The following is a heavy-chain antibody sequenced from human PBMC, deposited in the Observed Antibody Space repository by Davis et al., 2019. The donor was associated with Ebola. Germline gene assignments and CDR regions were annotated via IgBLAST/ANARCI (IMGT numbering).Heavy chain of an antibody. CDR2: ISYDGSNK. V-gene: IGHV3-30*03. D-gene: IGHD4-23*01. J-gene: IGHJ6*04. CDR3: ARDPVDPESDYYFYGMDV. Sequence: GGSLRLSCAASGFTFSSYGMHWVRQAPGKGLEWVAVISYDGSNKYYADSVKGRFTISRDNSKNTLYLQMNSLRAEDTAVYYCARDPVDPESDYYFYGMDVWGKGTTVIVSS. CDR1: GFTFSSYG.